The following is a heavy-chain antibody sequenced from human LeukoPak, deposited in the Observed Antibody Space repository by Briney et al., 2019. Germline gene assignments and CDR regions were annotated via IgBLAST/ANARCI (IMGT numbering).Heavy chain of an antibody. CDR3: ARGGARSFAP. J-gene: IGHJ5*02. V-gene: IGHV1-8*01. D-gene: IGHD1-26*01. CDR1: GYTFTAYE. CDR2: MNPNSGNT. Sequence: ASVKVSCRTSGYTFTAYETHWVRQATGQGLEWMGWMNPNSGNTGYEQKFQGRVTMTRDTSMTTAYMELSSLRFEDTATYYCARGGARSFAPWGQGTLVTVSS.